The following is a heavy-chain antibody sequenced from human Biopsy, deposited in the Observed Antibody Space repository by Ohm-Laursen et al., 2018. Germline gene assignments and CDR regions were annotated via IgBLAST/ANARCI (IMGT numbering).Heavy chain of an antibody. V-gene: IGHV1-69*04. CDR2: IIPILHVP. J-gene: IGHJ4*02. Sequence: ASVKVTCKASGGTLITYAISWVRQAPGQGLEWMGRIIPILHVPTYAQSFQGRVTISADKSASTAYMELSGLRSEDTAVYYCASLEDRTFDKWGQGTLVTVSS. CDR3: ASLEDRTFDK. CDR1: GGTLITYA.